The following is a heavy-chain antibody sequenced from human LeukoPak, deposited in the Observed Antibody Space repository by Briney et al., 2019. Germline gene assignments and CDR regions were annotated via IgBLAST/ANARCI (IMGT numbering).Heavy chain of an antibody. D-gene: IGHD2-21*02. CDR3: AKHVVVTATPLDY. Sequence: GGSLRLSCAASGFTFSSYWMSWVRQAPGKGLEWVANIKQDGSEKYYVDSVKGRFTISRDNAKNSLYLQMNSLRAEDTAVYYCAKHVVVTATPLDYWGQGTLVTVSS. CDR1: GFTFSSYW. J-gene: IGHJ4*02. CDR2: IKQDGSEK. V-gene: IGHV3-7*03.